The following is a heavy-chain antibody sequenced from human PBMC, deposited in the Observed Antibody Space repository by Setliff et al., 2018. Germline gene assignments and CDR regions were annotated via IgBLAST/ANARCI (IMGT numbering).Heavy chain of an antibody. J-gene: IGHJ3*02. V-gene: IGHV4-61*02. D-gene: IGHD3-3*01. CDR1: GGSISSGTYY. CDR3: ASPRRDDLDSPFDAFDI. CDR2: LHTSGSI. Sequence: LSLTCTVSGGSISSGTYYWSWIRQPAGKGLEWIGRLHTSGSIDYNPSLKSRVTISVDTSKNQFSLRLRSVTAAGTAVYYCASPRRDDLDSPFDAFDIWGQGTMVTVSS.